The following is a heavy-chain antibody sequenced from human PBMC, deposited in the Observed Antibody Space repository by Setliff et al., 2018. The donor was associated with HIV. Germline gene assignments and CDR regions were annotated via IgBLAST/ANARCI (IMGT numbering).Heavy chain of an antibody. CDR3: ARGRLLWSGSYYYYYMDV. D-gene: IGHD3-10*01. CDR1: GFTFSSYT. V-gene: IGHV3-72*01. J-gene: IGHJ6*03. CDR2: TRNKVNSYTT. Sequence: PGGSLRLSCAASGFTFSSYTINWVRQAPGKGLEWVGRTRNKVNSYTTEYAASVKGRFAISRDDSKNSLYLQMNSLKTEDTAVYYCARGRLLWSGSYYYYYMDVWGKGTTVTVSS.